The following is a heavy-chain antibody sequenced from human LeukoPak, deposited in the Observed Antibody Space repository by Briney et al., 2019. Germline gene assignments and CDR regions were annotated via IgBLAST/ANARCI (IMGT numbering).Heavy chain of an antibody. CDR2: ICYSGST. CDR1: GGSISSSSYY. Sequence: SETLSLTCTVSGGSISSSSYYWVWIRQPPGQGLEWIGSICYSGSTYYNPSLKSRVTISVDTSKNQFSLKLSSVTAADTAVYYCARLGGSGSYPNWGQGTLVPVSS. J-gene: IGHJ4*02. V-gene: IGHV4-39*01. D-gene: IGHD1-26*01. CDR3: ARLGGSGSYPN.